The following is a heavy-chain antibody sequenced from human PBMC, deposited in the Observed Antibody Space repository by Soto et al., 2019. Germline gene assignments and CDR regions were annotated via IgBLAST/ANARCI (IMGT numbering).Heavy chain of an antibody. J-gene: IGHJ5*02. CDR3: ARAKAPLYSSSWYWFDP. D-gene: IGHD6-13*01. Sequence: QVQLQESGPGLVKPSETLSLTCTVSGGSIRSYYGSWIRQPPGKGLEWIGYIYYSGSTNYNPSRKSRVTISVDTSKNQFSLKLSSVTAADTAVYYCARAKAPLYSSSWYWFDPWGQGTLVTVSS. V-gene: IGHV4-59*08. CDR2: IYYSGST. CDR1: GGSIRSYY.